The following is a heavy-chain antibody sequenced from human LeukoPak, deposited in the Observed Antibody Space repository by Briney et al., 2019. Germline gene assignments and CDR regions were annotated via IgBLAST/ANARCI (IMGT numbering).Heavy chain of an antibody. Sequence: GESLKISCKTSGYTFTSYWIGWVRQTPGKGLECMGVIFPRDSDVRYSPSFQGQVTISADKPTNTAYLRWGSLKASDRSMYDSVRSLRGTLLQGYGMDVWGPGTTVTVS. V-gene: IGHV5-51*04. J-gene: IGHJ6*02. D-gene: IGHD1-26*01. CDR2: IFPRDSDV. CDR3: VRSLRGTLLQGYGMDV. CDR1: GYTFTSYW.